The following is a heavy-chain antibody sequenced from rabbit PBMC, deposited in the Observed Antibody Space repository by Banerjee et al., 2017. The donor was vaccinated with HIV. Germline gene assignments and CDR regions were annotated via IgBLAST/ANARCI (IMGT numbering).Heavy chain of an antibody. Sequence: QEQLEESGGDLVKPEGSLTLTCTASGFSFSNKYVMCWVRQAPGKGLEWIACINTSSGITYYANWAKGRFTISKTSSTTVTLQMTSLTAADTATYFCARFSYVGISAYALWGPGTLVTVS. CDR3: ARFSYVGISAYAL. J-gene: IGHJ4*01. D-gene: IGHD8-1*01. V-gene: IGHV1S45*01. CDR2: INTSSGIT. CDR1: GFSFSNKYV.